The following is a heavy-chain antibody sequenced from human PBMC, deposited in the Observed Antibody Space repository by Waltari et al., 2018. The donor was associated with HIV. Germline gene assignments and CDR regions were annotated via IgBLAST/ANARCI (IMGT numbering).Heavy chain of an antibody. Sequence: EVQLVESGGGSVQPGGSLRLSCAASGFTVSSYWMFWVRQVPGKGLVWVSRSNSDGSSTTYADSVKGRFTISRDNAKNTLYLQMNSLRAEDTAMYYCTRGNGHAFDLWGQGTMVTVSS. CDR2: SNSDGSST. D-gene: IGHD2-8*01. CDR1: GFTVSSYW. CDR3: TRGNGHAFDL. V-gene: IGHV3-74*01. J-gene: IGHJ3*01.